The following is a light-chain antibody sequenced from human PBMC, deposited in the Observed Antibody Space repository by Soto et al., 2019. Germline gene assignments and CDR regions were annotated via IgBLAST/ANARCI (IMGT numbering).Light chain of an antibody. CDR3: QQLNSYTSIT. J-gene: IGKJ5*01. CDR2: AAS. V-gene: IGKV1-8*01. CDR1: QGIISY. Sequence: AILMTQSPSSFSASTGDRVTITCRASQGIISYLSWYQQKPWTAPKLLIHAASTLQSGVPSRFSGSGSGTEFTLTISSLHPEDFATYYCQQLNSYTSITFGQGTRLEIK.